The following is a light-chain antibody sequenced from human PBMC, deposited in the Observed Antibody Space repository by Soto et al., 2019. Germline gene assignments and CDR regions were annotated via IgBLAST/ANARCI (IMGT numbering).Light chain of an antibody. CDR2: AAS. J-gene: IGKJ1*01. CDR3: QQSYSTPRT. CDR1: RYINTF. V-gene: IGKV1-39*01. Sequence: DIQMTQSPSSVSAFVGYRVTITCRASRYINTFLNWYQHKPWKAPKLLIYAASSLQSGVPSRFSGSGSGTNFTLTITRLQPEDSATFYCQQSYSTPRTFGQGTKVDIK.